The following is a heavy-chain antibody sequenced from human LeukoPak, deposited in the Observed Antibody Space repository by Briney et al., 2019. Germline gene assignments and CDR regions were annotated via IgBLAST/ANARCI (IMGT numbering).Heavy chain of an antibody. D-gene: IGHD3-10*01. CDR2: IYYSGST. CDR1: GGSISSYY. J-gene: IGHJ6*04. Sequence: SETLSLTCTVSGGSISSYYWSWIRQPPGKGLEWIGYIYYSGSTNYNPSLKSRVTISVDTSKNQISLKLSSVTAADTAVYYCAGVEGVGLLWFGEFPYGMVVWGKGTTVTVSP. CDR3: AGVEGVGLLWFGEFPYGMVV. V-gene: IGHV4-59*01.